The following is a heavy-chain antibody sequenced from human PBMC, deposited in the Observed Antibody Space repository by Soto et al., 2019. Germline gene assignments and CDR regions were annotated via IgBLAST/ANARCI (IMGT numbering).Heavy chain of an antibody. J-gene: IGHJ6*02. Sequence: GASVKVSCKASGGTFSSYAISWVRQAPGQGLEWVGGIIPIFGTADYAQKFQGRVTITADESTSTAYMELSSLRSEDTAVYYCASVETQRYYYGMDVWGQGTTVTVSS. CDR3: ASVETQRYYYGMDV. CDR1: GGTFSSYA. CDR2: IIPIFGTA. V-gene: IGHV1-69*13. D-gene: IGHD2-15*01.